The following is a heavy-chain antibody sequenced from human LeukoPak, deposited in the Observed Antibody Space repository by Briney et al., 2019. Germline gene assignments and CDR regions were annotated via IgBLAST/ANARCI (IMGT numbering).Heavy chain of an antibody. J-gene: IGHJ3*02. Sequence: SVKVSCKASGGTFSSYAISWVRQAPGQGLEWMGGIIPIFGTANYAQKFQGRVTITADKSTSTAYMELSSLRSEDTAVYYCARDYTMIVVGSDAFDIWGQGTMVTVSS. CDR1: GGTFSSYA. V-gene: IGHV1-69*06. CDR3: ARDYTMIVVGSDAFDI. D-gene: IGHD3-22*01. CDR2: IIPIFGTA.